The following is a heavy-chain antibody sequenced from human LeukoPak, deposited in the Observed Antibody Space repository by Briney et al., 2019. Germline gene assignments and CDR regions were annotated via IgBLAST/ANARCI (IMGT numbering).Heavy chain of an antibody. CDR2: IYNTGST. V-gene: IGHV4-59*01. D-gene: IGHD5-24*01. CDR3: ARAGGVRDGYKGTFDY. Sequence: SETLSLTCTVSGGSIGSYYWSWIRQPPGKGLEWIGYIYNTGSTVYNPSLKSPVTISVDTSKNQFSLQLSSVTAADTAVYYCARAGGVRDGYKGTFDYWGQGTLVTVSS. J-gene: IGHJ4*02. CDR1: GGSIGSYY.